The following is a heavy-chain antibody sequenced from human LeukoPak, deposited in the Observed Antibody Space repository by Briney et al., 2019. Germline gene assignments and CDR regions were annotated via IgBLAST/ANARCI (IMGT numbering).Heavy chain of an antibody. CDR1: GGSFSGYY. D-gene: IGHD3-10*01. Sequence: SETLSLTCAVYGGSFSGYYWSWIRQPPGKGLEWIGEINHSGSTNYNPSLKSRVTISVDTSKNQFSLKLSSVTAADTAVYYCARAPMLRGVMDYNWFDSWGQGTLVTVSS. V-gene: IGHV4-34*01. J-gene: IGHJ5*01. CDR3: ARAPMLRGVMDYNWFDS. CDR2: INHSGST.